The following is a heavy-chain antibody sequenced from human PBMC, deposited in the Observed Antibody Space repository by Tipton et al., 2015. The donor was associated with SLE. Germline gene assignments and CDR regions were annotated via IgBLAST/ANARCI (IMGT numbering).Heavy chain of an antibody. CDR3: ARGVGYEDL. CDR1: GGSIGSYY. J-gene: IGHJ5*02. V-gene: IGHV4-59*01. D-gene: IGHD5-12*01. Sequence: TLSLTCTDSGGSIGSYYWSWIRQPPGKGLEWIGYVYYDGSTKYSPSLKSRVTISVDTSKNQFSLKLNSVTTADTAVYYCARGVGYEDLWGQGTLVTVSA. CDR2: VYYDGST.